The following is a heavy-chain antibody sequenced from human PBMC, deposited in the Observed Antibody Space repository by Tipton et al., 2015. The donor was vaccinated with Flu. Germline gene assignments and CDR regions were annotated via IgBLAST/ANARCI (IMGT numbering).Heavy chain of an antibody. CDR1: GFTFSSYG. CDR3: ARDFLTYCGGDCFLGG. CDR2: IWYDGSNK. D-gene: IGHD2-21*02. J-gene: IGHJ4*02. V-gene: IGHV3-33*01. Sequence: SLGLSCAASGFTFSSYGMHWVRQAPGKGLEWVAVIWYDGSNKYYADSVKGRFTISRDNSKNTLYLQMNSLRAEDTAVYYCARDFLTYCGGDCFLGGWGQGTLVTVSS.